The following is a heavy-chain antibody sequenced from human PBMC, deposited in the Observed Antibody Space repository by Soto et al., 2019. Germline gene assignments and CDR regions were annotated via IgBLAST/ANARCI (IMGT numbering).Heavy chain of an antibody. D-gene: IGHD2-15*01. CDR1: GGSVSSGNYY. J-gene: IGHJ5*02. V-gene: IGHV4-61*01. Sequence: QVQLQESGPGLVKPSETLSLTCTVSGGSVSSGNYYWSWIRQSPVKGLEWIGYIFYSGSTNYNPSLKSRVTISVDTSKNQFSLKLRSVTAADTAVYYCARHVTTSGRHPPESTWGQGTLVTVS. CDR2: IFYSGST. CDR3: ARHVTTSGRHPPEST.